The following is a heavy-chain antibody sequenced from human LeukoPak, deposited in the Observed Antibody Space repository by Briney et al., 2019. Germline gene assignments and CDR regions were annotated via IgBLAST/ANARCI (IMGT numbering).Heavy chain of an antibody. D-gene: IGHD1-26*01. CDR3: ARAGSLVDLHGWYFDF. CDR1: GFTFGDYG. Sequence: GGSLRLSCPTSGFTFGDYGMTWFRQAPGKRLEWVAFIRGQAYGATIEYAASVRGRFSISRDYSKGVGYRQMNGLETEDTATYYCARAGSLVDLHGWYFDFWGQGTLVTASS. V-gene: IGHV3-49*03. J-gene: IGHJ4*02. CDR2: IRGQAYGATI.